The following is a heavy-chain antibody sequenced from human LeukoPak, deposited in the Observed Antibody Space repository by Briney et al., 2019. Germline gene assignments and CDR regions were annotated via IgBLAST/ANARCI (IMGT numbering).Heavy chain of an antibody. CDR3: VKGLTGYYITGFDV. Sequence: PGGSLRLSCAVSGFIFNDFAFHWVRQAPGKGLEWVSGITWNSGRIGYADSVKGRFIISRDNTKNSLYLQMNSLTVEDTALYYCVKGLTGYYITGFDVWGQGTMVTVSS. D-gene: IGHD3-9*01. V-gene: IGHV3-9*01. CDR2: ITWNSGRI. J-gene: IGHJ3*01. CDR1: GFIFNDFA.